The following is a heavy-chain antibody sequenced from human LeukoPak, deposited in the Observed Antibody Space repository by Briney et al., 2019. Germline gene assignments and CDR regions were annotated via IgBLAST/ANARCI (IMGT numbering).Heavy chain of an antibody. CDR1: GGSISSGDYY. Sequence: SQTLSLTCTVFGGSISSGDYYWSWIRQPPGKGLEWIGYIYYSGSTYYNPSLKSRVTISVDTSKNQFSLKLSSVTAADTAVYYCARDPVTMVRGVTNDPDYWGQGTLVTVSS. CDR3: ARDPVTMVRGVTNDPDY. D-gene: IGHD3-10*01. J-gene: IGHJ4*02. V-gene: IGHV4-30-4*01. CDR2: IYYSGST.